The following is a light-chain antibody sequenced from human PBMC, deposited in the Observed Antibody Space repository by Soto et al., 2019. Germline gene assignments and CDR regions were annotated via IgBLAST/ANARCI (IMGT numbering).Light chain of an antibody. V-gene: IGKV3-20*01. CDR1: QSVSSN. Sequence: EIVLTQFPGTLSLSPGERATLSCRASQSVSSNVAWYQQKAGQAPRLLIYGASTRATGIPDRFSGSGFGTDFTLTISRLEPEDFAVYYCQQYGNSLWTFGQGTKVDIK. J-gene: IGKJ1*01. CDR2: GAS. CDR3: QQYGNSLWT.